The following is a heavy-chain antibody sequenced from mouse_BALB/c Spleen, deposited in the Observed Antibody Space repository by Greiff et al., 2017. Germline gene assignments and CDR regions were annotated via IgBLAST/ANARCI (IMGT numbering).Heavy chain of an antibody. CDR2: ISSGGST. Sequence: EVKLVESGGGLVKPGGSLKLSCAASGFTFSSYAMSWVRQTPEKRLEWVASISSGGSTYYPDSVKGRFTISRDNARNILYLQMSSLRSEDTAMYYCARGITTVVAEYFDYWGQGTTLTVSS. V-gene: IGHV5-6-5*01. J-gene: IGHJ2*01. CDR1: GFTFSSYA. D-gene: IGHD1-1*01. CDR3: ARGITTVVAEYFDY.